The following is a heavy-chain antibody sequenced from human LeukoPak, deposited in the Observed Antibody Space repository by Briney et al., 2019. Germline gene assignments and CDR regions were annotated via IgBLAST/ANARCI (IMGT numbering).Heavy chain of an antibody. Sequence: SETLSLTCTVSGGSISSYYWSWIRQPPGKGLEWIGYIYYSGSTNYNPSLKSRVTISVDTSKNQFSLKLSSVTAADTAVYYCARGGVAGGNWFDPWGQGTLVTVSS. D-gene: IGHD6-19*01. CDR3: ARGGVAGGNWFDP. J-gene: IGHJ5*02. CDR1: GGSISSYY. V-gene: IGHV4-59*01. CDR2: IYYSGST.